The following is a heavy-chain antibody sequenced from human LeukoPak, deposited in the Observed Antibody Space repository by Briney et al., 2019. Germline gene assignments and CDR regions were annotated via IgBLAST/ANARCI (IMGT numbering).Heavy chain of an antibody. CDR2: ISSSSSYI. CDR3: ARDGGYQLLNY. Sequence: GWSLRLSCAASGFNFNDYDINWVRQVPGKGLERVSSISSSSSYIYYADSVKGRFTISRDNAKNSLYLQMNSLRAEDTAVYYCARDGGYQLLNYWGQGTLVTVSS. J-gene: IGHJ4*02. V-gene: IGHV3-21*01. D-gene: IGHD2-2*01. CDR1: GFNFNDYD.